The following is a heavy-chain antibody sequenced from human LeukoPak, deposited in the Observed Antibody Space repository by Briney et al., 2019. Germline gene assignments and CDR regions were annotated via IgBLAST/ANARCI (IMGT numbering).Heavy chain of an antibody. CDR1: GDSINSGDYY. CDR3: ARDSSSWFHYYYGMDV. CDR2: IYYSGST. D-gene: IGHD6-13*01. Sequence: SETLSLTCTVSGDSINSGDYYWSWIRQPPGKGLDWIGYIYYSGSTYYNPSLKSRVTISVDTSKNQFSLKLSSVTAADTAVYYCARDSSSWFHYYYGMDVWGQGTTVTVSS. V-gene: IGHV4-31*03. J-gene: IGHJ6*02.